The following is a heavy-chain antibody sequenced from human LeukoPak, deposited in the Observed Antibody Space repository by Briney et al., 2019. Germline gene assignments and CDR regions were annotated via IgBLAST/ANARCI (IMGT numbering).Heavy chain of an antibody. Sequence: SETLSLTCAVYGGSFSGHYWSWIRQPPGKGLEWIGEINHSGSTNYNPSLESRGTISVDTSKNHFSLKLSSVTAADTAVYYCASGQYYDIWSGYYGDWGQGTLVTVS. V-gene: IGHV4-34*01. J-gene: IGHJ4*02. D-gene: IGHD3-3*01. CDR2: INHSGST. CDR3: ASGQYYDIWSGYYGD. CDR1: GGSFSGHY.